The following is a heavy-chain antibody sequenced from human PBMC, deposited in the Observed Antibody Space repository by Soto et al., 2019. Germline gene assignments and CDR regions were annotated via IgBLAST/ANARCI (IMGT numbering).Heavy chain of an antibody. CDR1: GGSISSSNYY. CDR2: IYSSGSP. D-gene: IGHD6-13*01. CDR3: AGIIVAAGPFDY. V-gene: IGHV4-39*01. Sequence: XATLSLTCTVSGGSISSSNYYWSWIRQPPGKGLIWIESIYSSGSPYYNPPLKSRVTISVDTSKNQFSLKLSSVTAADTAVYYCAGIIVAAGPFDYWGQGTPVTVSS. J-gene: IGHJ4*02.